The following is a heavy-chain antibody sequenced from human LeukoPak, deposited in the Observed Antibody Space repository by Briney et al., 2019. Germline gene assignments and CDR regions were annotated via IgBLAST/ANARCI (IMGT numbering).Heavy chain of an antibody. V-gene: IGHV4-34*01. D-gene: IGHD2-15*01. CDR1: GGSFSGYY. J-gene: IGHJ4*02. CDR3: ARTRRLGYCSGGSCYSGGFAD. Sequence: SETLSLTCAVYGGSFSGYYWSWIRQPPGKGLEWIGEINHSGSTNYNPSLKSRVTISVDTSKNQFSLKLSSVTAADTAVYYCARTRRLGYCSGGSCYSGGFADWGQGTLVTVSS. CDR2: INHSGST.